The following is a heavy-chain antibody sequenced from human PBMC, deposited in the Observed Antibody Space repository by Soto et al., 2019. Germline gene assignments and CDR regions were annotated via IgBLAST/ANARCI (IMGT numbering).Heavy chain of an antibody. CDR2: TYYRSKWYN. CDR1: GDSVSSNSAA. J-gene: IGHJ5*02. Sequence: SQTLSLTCAISGDSVSSNSAAWNWIRQSPSRGLEWLGRTYYRSKWYNGYAVSVKSRIIINPDTSKNQFSLQLNSVTPEDTAVYYCARENTYIVAPERFDPWGRGXLVTVYS. D-gene: IGHD5-12*01. V-gene: IGHV6-1*01. CDR3: ARENTYIVAPERFDP.